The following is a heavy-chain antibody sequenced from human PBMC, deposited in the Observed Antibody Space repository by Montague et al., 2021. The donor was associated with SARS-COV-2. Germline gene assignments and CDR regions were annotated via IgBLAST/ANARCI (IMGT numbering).Heavy chain of an antibody. V-gene: IGHV4-34*01. CDR2: VDHSGNS. CDR3: ERGTRAVQITPGFRY. D-gene: IGHD5-24*01. J-gene: IGHJ4*02. CDR1: GGSFHIFS. Sequence: SETLSLTCAVYGGSFHIFSWGWIRQSPGKGLEWIGEVDHSGNSKYNPSLKSQVTISVDTSKNQFYLNLTSVTAADTAIYYCERGTRAVQITPGFRYWGQGTQVAVSS.